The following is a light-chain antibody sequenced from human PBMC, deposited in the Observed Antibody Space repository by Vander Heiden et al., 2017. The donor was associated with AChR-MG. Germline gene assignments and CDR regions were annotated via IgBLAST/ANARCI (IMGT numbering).Light chain of an antibody. CDR2: GAS. Sequence: EIMMTQSPATLSVSPGERATLSCRASQTVSSNLAWYQQKPGQAPRLLIYGASTSATGIPARFGGSGSETEFTLTIRSLQSEDFAVSYCHEDPDWAQRFDQETKVEI. J-gene: IGKJ1*01. V-gene: IGKV3-15*01. CDR1: QTVSSN. CDR3: HEDPDWAQR.